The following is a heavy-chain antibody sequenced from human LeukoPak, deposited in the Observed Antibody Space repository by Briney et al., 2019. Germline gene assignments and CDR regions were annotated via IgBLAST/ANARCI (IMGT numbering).Heavy chain of an antibody. J-gene: IGHJ3*02. D-gene: IGHD3-22*01. Sequence: GGSLRLSCAASGFTFNTYAMSWVRQAPGKGLEWVSGISGSGGSTYYADSVKGRFSISRDNSKNTLYLQMNSLRAEDTAVYYCARLGGFDSSGYYYVVPPAFDIWGQGTMVTVSS. CDR2: ISGSGGST. CDR3: ARLGGFDSSGYYYVVPPAFDI. V-gene: IGHV3-23*01. CDR1: GFTFNTYA.